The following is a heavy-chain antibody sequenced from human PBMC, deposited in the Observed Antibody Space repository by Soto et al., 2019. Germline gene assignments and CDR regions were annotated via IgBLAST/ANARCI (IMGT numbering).Heavy chain of an antibody. CDR1: GFTFSSYG. V-gene: IGHV3-30*18. CDR3: AKDREVAATPGGYGMDV. Sequence: GGSLRLSCAASGFTFSSYGMHWVRQAPGKGLEWVAVISYDGSNKYYADSVKGRFTISRDNSKNTLYLQMNSLRAEDTAVYYCAKDREVAATPGGYGMDVWGQGTTVTVSS. J-gene: IGHJ6*02. D-gene: IGHD2-15*01. CDR2: ISYDGSNK.